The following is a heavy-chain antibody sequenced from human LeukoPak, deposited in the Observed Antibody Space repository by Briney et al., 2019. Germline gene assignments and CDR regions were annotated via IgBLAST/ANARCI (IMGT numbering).Heavy chain of an antibody. CDR2: ISGSGGST. Sequence: GGSLRLSCAASGFTFSSYAMSWVRQAPGKGLEWVSAISGSGGSTYYADSVKGRFTISRDNSKNTLYLQMNSLRAEDTAVYYCAKVPALNPTKIAVVPAAPKYFQHWGQGTLVTVSS. D-gene: IGHD2-2*01. CDR3: AKVPALNPTKIAVVPAAPKYFQH. J-gene: IGHJ1*01. CDR1: GFTFSSYA. V-gene: IGHV3-23*01.